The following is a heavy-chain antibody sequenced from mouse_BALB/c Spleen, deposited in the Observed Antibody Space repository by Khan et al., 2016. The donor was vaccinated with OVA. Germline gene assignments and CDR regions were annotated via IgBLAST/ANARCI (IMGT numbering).Heavy chain of an antibody. V-gene: IGHV9-3-1*01. CDR3: ARMKPYWYVDV. CDR2: INTYTGEP. Sequence: QIQLVQSGPELKKPGETVKISCKASGYTFTNYGMNWVKQAPGKGLKWMGWINTYTGEPTYADDFKGRFAFSLETSASTASLQINNLKSEDTATYCCARMKPYWYVDVWGAGTTVTVSS. J-gene: IGHJ1*01. CDR1: GYTFTNYG.